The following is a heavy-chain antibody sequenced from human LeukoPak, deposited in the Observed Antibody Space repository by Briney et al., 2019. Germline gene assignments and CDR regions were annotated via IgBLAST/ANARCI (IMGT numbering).Heavy chain of an antibody. J-gene: IGHJ6*02. CDR2: IKSKTDGGTT. CDR3: TTTRDGYNYYYYYGMDV. CDR1: GFTFSNAW. V-gene: IGHV3-15*01. D-gene: IGHD5-24*01. Sequence: GGSLRLSCAASGFTFSNAWMSWVRQAPGKGLEWVGRIKSKTDGGTTDYAAPVKGRFTISRDDSKNTLYLQMNSLKTEDTAVYYCTTTRDGYNYYYYYGMDVWGQGTTVTVSS.